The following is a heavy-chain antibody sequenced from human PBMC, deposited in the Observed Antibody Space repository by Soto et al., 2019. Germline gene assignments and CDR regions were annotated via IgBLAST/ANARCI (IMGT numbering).Heavy chain of an antibody. CDR1: RDTFTSYY. J-gene: IGHJ5*02. V-gene: IGHV1-46*01. Sequence: ASVKVSCKAPRDTFTSYYINWVRQAPGQGLEWIGVINPHGGSTVYAQKFQGRVTMTRDTSASTVYMELSSLRSEDTAVYYCARSSGGNFGIIIEGTNCFAPWGQRTLVTVSS. D-gene: IGHD1-26*01. CDR2: INPHGGST. CDR3: ARSSGGNFGIIIEGTNCFAP.